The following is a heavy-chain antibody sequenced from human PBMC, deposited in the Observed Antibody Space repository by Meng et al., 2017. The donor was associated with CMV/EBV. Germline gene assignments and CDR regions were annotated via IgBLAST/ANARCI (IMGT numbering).Heavy chain of an antibody. V-gene: IGHV3-48*04. D-gene: IGHD5-12*01. CDR3: ARDLGTKDSGYDSSPPPGGRDY. CDR1: GFSFRDYA. Sequence: GESLKISCAASGFSFRDYAMNWVRQAPGKGLEWISYIDSTGSTIYYAESVKGRFTISRDNAKKSLVLQMNSLRAEDTAVYYWARDLGTKDSGYDSSPPPGGRDYWGQGTMVTVSS. CDR2: IDSTGSTI. J-gene: IGHJ4*02.